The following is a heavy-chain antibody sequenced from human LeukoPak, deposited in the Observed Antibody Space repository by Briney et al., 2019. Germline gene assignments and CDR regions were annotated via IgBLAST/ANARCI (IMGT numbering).Heavy chain of an antibody. CDR2: TYYRSKWYN. Sequence: SQTLSLTCAISGDSVSINSAAWNWIRQSPSRGLEWLGRTYYRSKWYNDYAVSVKSRITINPDTSKNQFSLQLNSVTPEDTAVYYCARAQNRNYGDRNFDYWGQGTLVTVSS. J-gene: IGHJ4*02. CDR1: GDSVSINSAA. CDR3: ARAQNRNYGDRNFDY. V-gene: IGHV6-1*01. D-gene: IGHD4-17*01.